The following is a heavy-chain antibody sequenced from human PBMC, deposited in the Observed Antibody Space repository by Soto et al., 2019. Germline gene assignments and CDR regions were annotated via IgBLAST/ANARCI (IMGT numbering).Heavy chain of an antibody. J-gene: IGHJ6*02. CDR1: GGSISSGGYY. CDR3: AGYRYSSSSRYYYGMDV. D-gene: IGHD6-6*01. CDR2: IYYSGST. V-gene: IGHV4-31*03. Sequence: PSETLSLTCTASGGSISSGGYYWSWIRQHPGKGLEWIGYIYYSGSTYYNPSLKSRVTISVDTSKNRFSLKLSSVTAADTAVYYCAGYRYSSSSRYYYGMDVWGQGTTVTVSS.